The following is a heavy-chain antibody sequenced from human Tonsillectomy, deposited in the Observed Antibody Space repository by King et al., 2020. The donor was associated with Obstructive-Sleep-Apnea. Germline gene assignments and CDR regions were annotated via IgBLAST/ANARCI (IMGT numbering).Heavy chain of an antibody. CDR2: ISYDGSNK. CDR3: AKDSYCSSTSCYSGPGVVYYYYGMDV. J-gene: IGHJ6*02. Sequence: QLVQSGGGVVQPGRSLRLSCAASGFTFSSYGMHWVRQAPGKGLEWVAVISYDGSNKYYADSVKGRFTISRDNSKNTLYLQMNSLRAEDTAVYYCAKDSYCSSTSCYSGPGVVYYYYGMDVWGQGTTVTVS. V-gene: IGHV3-30*18. D-gene: IGHD2-2*01. CDR1: GFTFSSYG.